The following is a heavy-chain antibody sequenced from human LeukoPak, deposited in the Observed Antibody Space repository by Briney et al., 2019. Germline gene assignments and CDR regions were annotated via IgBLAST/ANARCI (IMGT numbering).Heavy chain of an antibody. CDR2: ISSGSGTI. CDR3: ARDAAITGSGMDV. V-gene: IGHV3-48*04. CDR1: GFTFSSYS. D-gene: IGHD6-13*01. Sequence: PGGSLRLSCAASGFTFSSYSLNWVRQAPGKGLEWVSYISSGSGTIYYADSVKGRFTISRDNAKNSLYLQMNSLRAEDTAVYWCARDAAITGSGMDVWGQGTTVTVSS. J-gene: IGHJ6*02.